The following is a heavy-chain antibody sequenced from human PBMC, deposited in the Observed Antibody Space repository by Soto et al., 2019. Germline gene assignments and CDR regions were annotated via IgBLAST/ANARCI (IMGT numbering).Heavy chain of an antibody. CDR1: EFTFINYA. CDR3: AQVMQKWRRISDF. CDR2: ISGSGVVA. D-gene: IGHD3-16*01. J-gene: IGHJ4*02. Sequence: EVQLLQSGGGFAQPGGSLRLSCEGSEFTFINYAMTWVRQAPGKGLEWVSTISGSGVVAYYADSVKGRFTISRDNSKNTVYLQMNTLRVEDTAVYFCAQVMQKWRRISDFWGQGTLVAVSS. V-gene: IGHV3-23*01.